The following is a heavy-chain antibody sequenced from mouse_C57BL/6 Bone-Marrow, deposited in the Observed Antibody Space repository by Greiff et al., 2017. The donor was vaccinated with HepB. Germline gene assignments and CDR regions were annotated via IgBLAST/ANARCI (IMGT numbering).Heavy chain of an antibody. CDR3: ARGAAQAPYYAMDY. D-gene: IGHD3-2*02. V-gene: IGHV1-85*01. CDR1: GYTFTSYD. Sequence: VKLQQSGPELVKPGASVKLSCKASGYTFTSYDINWVKQRPGQGLEWIGWIYPRDGSTKYNEKFKGKATLTVDTSSSTAYMELHSLTSEDSAVYFCARGAAQAPYYAMDYWGQGTSVTVSS. J-gene: IGHJ4*01. CDR2: IYPRDGST.